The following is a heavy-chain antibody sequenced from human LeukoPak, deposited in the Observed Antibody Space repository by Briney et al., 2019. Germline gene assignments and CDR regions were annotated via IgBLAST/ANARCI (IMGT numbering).Heavy chain of an antibody. V-gene: IGHV3-48*01. CDR2: LSNTGNI. J-gene: IGHJ4*02. Sequence: AGGSLRLSCAASGFTFSSYGMNWVRQAPEKGLEWLSYLSNTGNIHYAQSVKGRFTISRDNAKSSLYLQMDGLRAEDTAVYYCARRGDSPMIGDHWGQGILVTVAS. CDR1: GFTFSSYG. CDR3: ARRGDSPMIGDH. D-gene: IGHD3-10*02.